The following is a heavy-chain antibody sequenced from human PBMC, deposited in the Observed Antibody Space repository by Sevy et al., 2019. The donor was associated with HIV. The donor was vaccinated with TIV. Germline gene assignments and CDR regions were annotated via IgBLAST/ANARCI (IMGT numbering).Heavy chain of an antibody. Sequence: GGSLRLSCAASGFSFSNYWMHWVRQAPGKGLEWVANIKQDESERYYVTSVKGRLTISRDNAKNSVYLEMNSLRPDDTAIYYCAKGNSGSFDYWGQGTLVTVSS. CDR2: IKQDESER. CDR3: AKGNSGSFDY. V-gene: IGHV3-7*01. D-gene: IGHD3-10*01. J-gene: IGHJ4*02. CDR1: GFSFSNYW.